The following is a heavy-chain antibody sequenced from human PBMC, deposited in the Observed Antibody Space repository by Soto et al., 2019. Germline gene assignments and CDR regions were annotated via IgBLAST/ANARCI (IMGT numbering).Heavy chain of an antibody. CDR2: IDTDGSTT. V-gene: IGHV3-74*01. Sequence: PGGSLRLSCATSGFTFSNYWMHWVRQVPGRGLVWVSRIDTDGSTTYYADSVKGRFTISRDNSKNTLYLQMNSLRAEETAVYYCAKDYGFLVGAPDYWGQGTLVTVSS. CDR1: GFTFSNYW. J-gene: IGHJ4*02. D-gene: IGHD1-26*01. CDR3: AKDYGFLVGAPDY.